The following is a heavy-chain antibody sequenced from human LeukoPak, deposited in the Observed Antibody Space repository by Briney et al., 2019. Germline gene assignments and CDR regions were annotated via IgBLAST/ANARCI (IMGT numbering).Heavy chain of an antibody. J-gene: IGHJ4*02. CDR2: IPYSGSI. CDR1: GGSISSGDYY. Sequence: SETPSLTCTVSGGSISSGDYYWNWIRQAPGKGLEWVGYIPYSGSINYNPSLKSRVTISVDTTKNQFSLKLSSVTAADTAVYYCARGMYCSSISCYGSYFDYWGQGTLVTVSS. CDR3: ARGMYCSSISCYGSYFDY. V-gene: IGHV4-30-4*01. D-gene: IGHD2-2*01.